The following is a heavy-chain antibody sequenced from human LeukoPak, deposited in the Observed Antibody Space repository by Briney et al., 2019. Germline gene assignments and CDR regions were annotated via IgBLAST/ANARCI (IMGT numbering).Heavy chain of an antibody. J-gene: IGHJ1*01. D-gene: IGHD4-23*01. V-gene: IGHV3-33*01. CDR1: GFTFSSYG. CDR3: ARAGGPHYGGNSAEYFQH. Sequence: GRSLRLSCAASGFTFSSYGMHWVRQAPGKGLEWVAVIWYDGSNKYYADSVKGRFTISRDNSKNTLYLQMNSLRAEDTAVYYCARAGGPHYGGNSAEYFQHWGQGALVTVSS. CDR2: IWYDGSNK.